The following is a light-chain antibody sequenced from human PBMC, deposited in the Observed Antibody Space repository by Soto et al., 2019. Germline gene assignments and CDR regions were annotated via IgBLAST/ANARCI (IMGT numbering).Light chain of an antibody. V-gene: IGKV3-15*01. CDR2: GAS. J-gene: IGKJ1*01. Sequence: EIVMTQSPATLSVSQGERATLSCRASQSFSRKLAWYQQTRGQAPRLLIYGASTRATGVPARFSGSGSGTEFTLTISNLQSEDFAVYHCQQYDKWPRTFGQGTKVDIK. CDR3: QQYDKWPRT. CDR1: QSFSRK.